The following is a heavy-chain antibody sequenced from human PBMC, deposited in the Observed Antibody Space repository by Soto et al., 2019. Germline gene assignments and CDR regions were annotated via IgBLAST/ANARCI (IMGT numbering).Heavy chain of an antibody. J-gene: IGHJ4*02. Sequence: EVQLVESGGGLVKPGGSLRLSCAASGFTFSSYSMNWVRQAPGKGLEWVSSISSSSSYIYYADSVKGRFTISRDNAKNSLYLQMNSLRAEDTAVYYCARGLTMVRGAVDYWGQGTLVTVSS. CDR2: ISSSSSYI. D-gene: IGHD3-10*01. CDR3: ARGLTMVRGAVDY. CDR1: GFTFSSYS. V-gene: IGHV3-21*01.